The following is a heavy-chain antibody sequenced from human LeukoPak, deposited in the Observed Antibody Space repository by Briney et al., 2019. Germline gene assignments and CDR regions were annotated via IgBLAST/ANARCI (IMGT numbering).Heavy chain of an antibody. CDR2: INPSGGST. J-gene: IGHJ5*02. CDR3: ARTYDSSGYNGWFDP. V-gene: IGHV1-46*01. D-gene: IGHD3-22*01. Sequence: ASVKVACKASGYTFASYYIHWVRQAPGQGLEWMGIINPSGGSTSYAQKFQGRVTMTRDTSTSTVYMELSSLRSEDTAVYYCARTYDSSGYNGWFDPWGQGTLVTVSS. CDR1: GYTFASYY.